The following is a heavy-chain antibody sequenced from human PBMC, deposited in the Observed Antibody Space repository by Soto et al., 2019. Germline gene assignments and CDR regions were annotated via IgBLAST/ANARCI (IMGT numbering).Heavy chain of an antibody. Sequence: GGSLSLSCAASGDPFSDYCMSWIRQAPGKGLEWVSAISGSGGSTYYADSVKGRFTISRDNSKNTLYLQMNSLRAEDTAVYYCAKDDSSGYYSYLFDYWGQGTLVTVSS. CDR2: ISGSGGST. CDR1: GDPFSDYC. D-gene: IGHD3-22*01. V-gene: IGHV3-23*01. CDR3: AKDDSSGYYSYLFDY. J-gene: IGHJ4*02.